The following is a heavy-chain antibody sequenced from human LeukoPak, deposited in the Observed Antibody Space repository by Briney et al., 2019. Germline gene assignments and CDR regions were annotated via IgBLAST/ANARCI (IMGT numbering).Heavy chain of an antibody. CDR3: ARVAFGVTDP. Sequence: PSETLSLTCTVFGGSISRNSHYWGWIRQPPGKGLEWIGNIYYSGNTFYNPSLESRVTISLDTSKNQFSLKLSSVTAADTAVYYCARVAFGVTDPWGQGTLVTVAS. D-gene: IGHD3-3*01. J-gene: IGHJ5*02. V-gene: IGHV4-39*07. CDR1: GGSISRNSHY. CDR2: IYYSGNT.